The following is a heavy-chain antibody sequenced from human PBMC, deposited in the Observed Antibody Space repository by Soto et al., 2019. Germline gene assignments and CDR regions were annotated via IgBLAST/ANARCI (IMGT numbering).Heavy chain of an antibody. CDR2: VIPMFPKA. V-gene: IGHV1-69*06. J-gene: IGHJ4*02. D-gene: IGHD3-22*01. CDR1: GCTFISDA. CDR3: ARCHSDSSGPGYLDS. Sequence: QVRLVQSEAEVKKAGSSVKVSCKASGCTFISDAVTWVRQAPGQGLEWMGGVIPMFPKANYAQKFQGRATISADKATSTVYMELHSLKSEDTAVYYCARCHSDSSGPGYLDSWGKGHLVTVTS.